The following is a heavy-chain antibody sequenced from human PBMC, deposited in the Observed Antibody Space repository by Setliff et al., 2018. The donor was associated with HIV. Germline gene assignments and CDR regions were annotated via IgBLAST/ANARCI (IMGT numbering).Heavy chain of an antibody. CDR3: ARVSTDYVWGSFLSSGPYYFDF. J-gene: IGHJ4*02. CDR1: GGSINRGTYY. Sequence: SETLSLTCSVSGGSINRGTYYWTWIRQSAGKGLEWIGHIYITGDTDYNPSLKSRVTISVDTSKNQFSLTLTSVTATDTAVYFCARVSTDYVWGSFLSSGPYYFDFWGQGALVTVSS. V-gene: IGHV4-61*09. D-gene: IGHD3-16*01. CDR2: IYITGDT.